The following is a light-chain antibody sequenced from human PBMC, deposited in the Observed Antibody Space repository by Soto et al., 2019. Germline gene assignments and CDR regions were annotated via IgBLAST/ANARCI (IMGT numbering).Light chain of an antibody. CDR1: SSDIGDYNY. CDR2: DVS. J-gene: IGLJ1*01. CDR3: CSYTRSGTLI. V-gene: IGLV2-14*01. Sequence: QSALTQPASVSGSPGQSITISCVGTSSDIGDYNYVSWYQQHPGKVPKVIIYDVSNRPSRVSYRFSGTKSGNTASLTVSGLQAEDEADYYCCSYTRSGTLIFGTGTKLTVL.